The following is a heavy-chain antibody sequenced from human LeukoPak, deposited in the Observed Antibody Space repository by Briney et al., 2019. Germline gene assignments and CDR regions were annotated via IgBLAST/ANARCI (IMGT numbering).Heavy chain of an antibody. CDR3: AANGHCSSTSCYTLDY. CDR2: ISYDGSNK. V-gene: IGHV3-30-3*01. Sequence: PGGSLRLSCAASGFTFSSYAMHWVRQAPGKGLEWVAVISYDGSNKYYADSVKGRFTISRDNSKNTLYLQMNSLRAEDTAVYYCAANGHCSSTSCYTLDYWGQGTLVTVSS. CDR1: GFTFSSYA. D-gene: IGHD2-2*02. J-gene: IGHJ4*02.